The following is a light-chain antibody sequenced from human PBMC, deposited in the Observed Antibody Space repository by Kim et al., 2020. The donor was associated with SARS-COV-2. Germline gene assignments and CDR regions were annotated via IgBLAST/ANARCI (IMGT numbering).Light chain of an antibody. V-gene: IGKV1-39*01. J-gene: IGKJ4*01. CDR1: QSISSY. Sequence: DIQMTQSPSSLSASVGDRVTITCRASQSISSYLNWYQQKPGKAPKLLIYAASSLLSGVPSRFSGSGSGTDFTLTISSLQPEDFATYYCQQSYSTPFTFGRGTQVDIK. CDR2: AAS. CDR3: QQSYSTPFT.